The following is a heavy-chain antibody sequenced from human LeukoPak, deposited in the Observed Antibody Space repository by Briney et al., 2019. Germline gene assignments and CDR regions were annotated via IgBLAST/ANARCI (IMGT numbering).Heavy chain of an antibody. CDR3: ASEGVYGSGSYPQHINWFDP. D-gene: IGHD3-10*01. CDR2: IYYSGRT. Sequence: SETLSLTCTVSGGSISSSSYYWGWIRQPPGKGLEWIGSIYYSGRTYYNPSLKSRVTISLHTSNNQFSLKLRSVTTADTAVYYCASEGVYGSGSYPQHINWFDPWGQGTLVTVSS. J-gene: IGHJ5*02. CDR1: GGSISSSSYY. V-gene: IGHV4-39*07.